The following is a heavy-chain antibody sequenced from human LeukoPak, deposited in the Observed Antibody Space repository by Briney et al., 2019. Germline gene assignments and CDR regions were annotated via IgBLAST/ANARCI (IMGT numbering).Heavy chain of an antibody. Sequence: PSETLSLTCAVYGGSFSGYYWSWIRQPPGKGLDWIGEINHSGSTNYNPSLKSRVTISVDTSKNQFSLKLSSVTAADTAVYYCARGRGSGWLNWFDPWGQGTLVSVSS. J-gene: IGHJ5*02. D-gene: IGHD6-19*01. CDR1: GGSFSGYY. CDR2: INHSGST. V-gene: IGHV4-34*01. CDR3: ARGRGSGWLNWFDP.